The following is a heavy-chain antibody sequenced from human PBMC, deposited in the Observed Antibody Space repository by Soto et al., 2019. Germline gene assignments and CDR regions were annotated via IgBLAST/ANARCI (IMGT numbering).Heavy chain of an antibody. CDR3: ARGFWSFDPHSYYYYGMEG. CDR2: INPNSGGT. J-gene: IGHJ6*02. D-gene: IGHD3-3*01. CDR1: GYTFTGYY. Sequence: ASVQVTCKASGYTFTGYYMHWVRQAPGQGLEWMGWINPNSGGTNYAQKFQGWVTMTRDTSISTAYMELSRLRSDDTAVYYCARGFWSFDPHSYYYYGMEGWCQGTTVTVAS. V-gene: IGHV1-2*04.